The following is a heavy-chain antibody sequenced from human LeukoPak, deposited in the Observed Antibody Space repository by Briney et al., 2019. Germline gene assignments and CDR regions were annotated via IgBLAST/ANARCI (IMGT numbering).Heavy chain of an antibody. D-gene: IGHD3-22*01. V-gene: IGHV4-61*01. CDR1: GGSVSSDNYY. J-gene: IGHJ5*02. CDR3: ARGWEVSSGYYWFDP. Sequence: SETLSLTCTVSGGSVSSDNYYWSWIRQPPGKGLEWIVYIYYSGGTNYNPSRKSRVTISVDTSKNQFSQKLSYVTAADTAVYYCARGWEVSSGYYWFDPWGQGTLVTVSS. CDR2: IYYSGGT.